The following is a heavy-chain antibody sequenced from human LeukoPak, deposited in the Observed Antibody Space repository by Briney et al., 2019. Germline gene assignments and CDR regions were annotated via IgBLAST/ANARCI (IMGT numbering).Heavy chain of an antibody. Sequence: GGSLRLSCAASGFTFSSFWMHWVRQAPGKGLVWASRINSDGSSTSYADSVKGRFTISRDNAKNTLYLQMNSLRADDTAVYYCASLHFLFDYWGQGTLVTVSS. CDR2: INSDGSST. V-gene: IGHV3-74*01. J-gene: IGHJ4*02. CDR1: GFTFSSFW. CDR3: ASLHFLFDY.